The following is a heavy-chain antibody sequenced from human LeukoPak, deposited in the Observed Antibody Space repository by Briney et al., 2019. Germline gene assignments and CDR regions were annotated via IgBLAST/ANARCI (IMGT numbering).Heavy chain of an antibody. D-gene: IGHD6-6*01. J-gene: IGHJ4*02. CDR2: INHSGST. CDR1: GGSFSGYY. V-gene: IGHV4-34*01. CDR3: AKTRIAARYYFDY. Sequence: PSETLSLTCAVYGGSFSGYYWSWIRQPPGKGLEWIGEINHSGSTNYNPSLKSRVTISVDTSKNQFSLKLSSVTAADTAVYYCAKTRIAARYYFDYWGLGTLVTVSS.